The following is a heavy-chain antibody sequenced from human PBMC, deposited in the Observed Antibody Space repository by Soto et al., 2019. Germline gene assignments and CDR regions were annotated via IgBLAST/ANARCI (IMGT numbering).Heavy chain of an antibody. V-gene: IGHV4-31*03. CDR1: GGSISSGGYY. D-gene: IGHD6-19*01. CDR3: ARTAHSSGWYSGGFDY. J-gene: IGHJ4*02. CDR2: IYYSGST. Sequence: NPSETLSLTCTVSGGSISSGGYYWSWIRQHPGKGLEWIGYIYYSGSTYYNPSLKSRVTISVDASKNQFSLKLSSVTAADTAVYYCARTAHSSGWYSGGFDYWGQGTLVTVSS.